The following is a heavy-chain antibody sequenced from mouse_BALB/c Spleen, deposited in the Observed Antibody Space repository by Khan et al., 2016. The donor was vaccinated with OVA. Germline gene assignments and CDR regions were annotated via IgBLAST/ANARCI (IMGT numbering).Heavy chain of an antibody. D-gene: IGHD2-1*01. CDR3: ATLYGNLIAF. Sequence: VQLKQSGAELVKPGASVKLSCSASGFNIKDTYIHWMKQRPEQGLEWIGRIDPPNDDSKYGPKFQAKATLTADTSSNTAYLQLSSLTSEDTAVYYCATLYGNLIAFWGQGTLVSVSA. J-gene: IGHJ3*01. CDR1: GFNIKDTY. V-gene: IGHV14-3*02. CDR2: IDPPNDDS.